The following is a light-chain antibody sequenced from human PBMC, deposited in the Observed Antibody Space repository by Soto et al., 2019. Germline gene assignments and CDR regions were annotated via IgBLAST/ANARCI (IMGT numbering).Light chain of an antibody. CDR3: QQYGSSGT. CDR1: QSVSNNY. J-gene: IGKJ1*01. Sequence: ENVLTQSPGTLSLYTGERATLSCRASQSVSNNYLAWYQQKPGQAPRLLIYGASNRATGIPDRFSGSGSGTDFTLTISRLEPEDFAVYYCQQYGSSGTFGQGTKVDIK. V-gene: IGKV3-20*01. CDR2: GAS.